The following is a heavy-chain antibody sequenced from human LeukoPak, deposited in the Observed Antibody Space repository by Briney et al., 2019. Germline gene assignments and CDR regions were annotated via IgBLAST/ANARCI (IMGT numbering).Heavy chain of an antibody. CDR2: ISSSSSYI. Sequence: SCKASGGTFSSYSMNWVRQAPGKGLEWASSISSSSSYIYYADSVMGRFTISRDNAKNSLYLQMNSLRGDDTAVYYCATVAGDCSGGRCYLLRFDYWGQGTLVTVSS. CDR3: ATVAGDCSGGRCYLLRFDY. J-gene: IGHJ4*02. CDR1: GGTFSSYS. V-gene: IGHV3-21*01. D-gene: IGHD2-15*01.